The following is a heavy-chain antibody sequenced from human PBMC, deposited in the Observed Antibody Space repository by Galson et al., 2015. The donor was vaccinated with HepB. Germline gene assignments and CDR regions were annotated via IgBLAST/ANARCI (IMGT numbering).Heavy chain of an antibody. CDR2: IYHTGST. V-gene: IGHV4-30-2*01. Sequence: TLSLTCAVSGGSISSGGYSWSWIRQPPGRGLECIGYIYHTGSTYYNPSLKSRVTISVDTSKNQFSLRVRSVTAADTAVYYCARSYRGGRGQYYYYYGMDVWGQGTTVTVSS. CDR1: GGSISSGGYS. D-gene: IGHD4-11*01. J-gene: IGHJ6*02. CDR3: ARSYRGGRGQYYYYYGMDV.